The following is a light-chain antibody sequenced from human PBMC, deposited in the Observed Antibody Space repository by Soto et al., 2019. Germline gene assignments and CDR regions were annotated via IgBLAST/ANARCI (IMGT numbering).Light chain of an antibody. CDR2: GTS. J-gene: IGKJ2*01. CDR1: QNVGSN. Sequence: EIVMTQSPDTLSVSPGERATLSCRASQNVGSNVAWYQHRPGQAPRLLIHGTSTRAADIPARFSGSVSGTEFTLTINSLQPEDFVIYYCQQYNNWPPMSTFGQGTKLEMK. V-gene: IGKV3-15*01. CDR3: QQYNNWPPMST.